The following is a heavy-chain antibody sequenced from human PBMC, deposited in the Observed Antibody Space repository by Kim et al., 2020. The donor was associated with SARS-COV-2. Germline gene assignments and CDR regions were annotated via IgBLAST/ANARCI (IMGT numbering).Heavy chain of an antibody. J-gene: IGHJ4*02. D-gene: IGHD2-2*01. CDR3: TTWCSSTSCKNYFDY. Sequence: GGSLRLSCAASGFTFSNAWMSWVRQAPGKGLEWVGRIKSKTDGGTTDYAAPVKGRFTISRDDSKNTLYLQMNSLKTEDTAVYYCTTWCSSTSCKNYFDYWGQGTLVTVSS. V-gene: IGHV3-15*01. CDR2: IKSKTDGGTT. CDR1: GFTFSNAW.